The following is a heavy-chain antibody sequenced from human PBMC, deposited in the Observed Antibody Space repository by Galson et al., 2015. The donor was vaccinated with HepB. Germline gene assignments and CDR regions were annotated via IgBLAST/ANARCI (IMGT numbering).Heavy chain of an antibody. D-gene: IGHD2-2*01. CDR2: ISSSGSTI. Sequence: SLRLSCAASGFTLSSDEMNWVRQAPGKGLEWVSYISSSGSTIYYADSVKGRFTISRDNAKNSLYLQMNSLRAEDTAVYYCARDHIVVPAATMVSYYYGMDVWGQGTTVTVSS. CDR3: ARDHIVVPAATMVSYYYGMDV. J-gene: IGHJ6*02. V-gene: IGHV3-48*03. CDR1: GFTLSSDE.